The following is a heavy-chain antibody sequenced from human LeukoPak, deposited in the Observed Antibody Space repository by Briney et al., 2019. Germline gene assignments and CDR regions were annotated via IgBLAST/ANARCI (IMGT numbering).Heavy chain of an antibody. CDR1: GGSISSGGYC. Sequence: SETLSLTCTVSGGSISSGGYCWSWIRQHPGKGLEWIGYIYYSGSTYYNPSLKSRVTISVDTSKNQFSLKLSSVTAADTAVYYCARVRVPAARNWFDPWGQGTLVTVSS. CDR3: ARVRVPAARNWFDP. CDR2: IYYSGST. D-gene: IGHD2-2*01. V-gene: IGHV4-31*03. J-gene: IGHJ5*02.